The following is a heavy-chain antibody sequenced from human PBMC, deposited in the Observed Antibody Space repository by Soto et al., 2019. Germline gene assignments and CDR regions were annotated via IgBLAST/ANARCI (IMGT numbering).Heavy chain of an antibody. V-gene: IGHV1-8*01. CDR2: MNPNSGSA. Sequence: ASVKFSCKASGYTFASFDINWVRQATGQVLEWMGWMNPNSGSAGYXXKFQGRVXXTRDTSISTAXMDLSXLGSEDTAVYYCARGLFHFGMDVWCQGTTVTXSS. CDR3: ARGLFHFGMDV. CDR1: GYTFASFD. J-gene: IGHJ6*02.